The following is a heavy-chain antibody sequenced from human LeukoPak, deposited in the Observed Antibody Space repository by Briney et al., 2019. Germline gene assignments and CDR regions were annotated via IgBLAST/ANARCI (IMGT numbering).Heavy chain of an antibody. J-gene: IGHJ4*02. V-gene: IGHV3-7*01. CDR3: ARDQTGSFDY. CDR1: GFIFSNTW. Sequence: PGGSRRLSCGASGFIFSNTWMAWVRQAPGKGLEWVANINKDGSTKHYVVSVKGRFTISRDNAWNSVYLQMNSLRAEDTAVYYCARDQTGSFDYWGQGILVSVSS. CDR2: INKDGSTK. D-gene: IGHD7-27*01.